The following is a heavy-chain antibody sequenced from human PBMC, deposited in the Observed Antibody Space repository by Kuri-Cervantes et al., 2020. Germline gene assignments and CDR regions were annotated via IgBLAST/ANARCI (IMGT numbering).Heavy chain of an antibody. J-gene: IGHJ5*02. V-gene: IGHV3-30*02. CDR1: GFIFSSYG. CDR3: ARGDSMDIVVLPAAMPVGNWFDP. Sequence: GGSLRLSCAASGFIFSSYGIHWVRQAPGKGLEWVAFIRSDGSNKYYADSVKGRFTISRDNSKNTLYLQMNSLRAEDTAVYYCARGDSMDIVVLPAAMPVGNWFDPWGQEILVTVSS. D-gene: IGHD2-2*03. CDR2: IRSDGSNK.